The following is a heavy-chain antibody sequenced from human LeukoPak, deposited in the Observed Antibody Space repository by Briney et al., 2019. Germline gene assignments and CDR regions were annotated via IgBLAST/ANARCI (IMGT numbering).Heavy chain of an antibody. Sequence: ASVKVSCKAFGYTFTSNYMHWVRQAPGQGPEWMGVISPSGGSTTYAQKFQGRVTLTRDMSTSTDYLELSSLRSEDTAVYYCASSPPGDGYNGDTNAFDIWGQGTMVTVSS. CDR1: GYTFTSNY. V-gene: IGHV1-46*01. J-gene: IGHJ3*02. CDR2: ISPSGGST. D-gene: IGHD5-24*01. CDR3: ASSPPGDGYNGDTNAFDI.